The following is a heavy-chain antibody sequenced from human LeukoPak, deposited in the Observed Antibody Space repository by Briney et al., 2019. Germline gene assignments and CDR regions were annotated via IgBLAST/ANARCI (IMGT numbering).Heavy chain of an antibody. D-gene: IGHD3-10*01. J-gene: IGHJ4*02. CDR3: AREEERFASWGYFKY. CDR2: ISHSAHGI. CDR1: GFTFSDYA. Sequence: GGSLRLSCTASGFTFSDYAMNWIRQAPGEGLEWVSTISHSAHGIFYTDSVKGRFTISRDNSNNTVYLQMNSLRAEDTALYYCAREEERFASWGYFKYWGQGALVTVSS. V-gene: IGHV3-23*01.